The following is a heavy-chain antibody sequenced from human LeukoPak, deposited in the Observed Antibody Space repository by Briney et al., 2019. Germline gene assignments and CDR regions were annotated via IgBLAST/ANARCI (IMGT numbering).Heavy chain of an antibody. CDR3: ARDLAAAGTSNYYYGMDV. V-gene: IGHV3-66*01. J-gene: IGHJ6*02. D-gene: IGHD6-13*01. CDR2: IYSGGST. Sequence: RPGGFLRLSCAASGFTVSSNYMSWVRQAPGKGLEWVSVIYSGGSTYYADSVKGRFTISRDNSKNTLYLQMNSLRAEDTAVYYCARDLAAAGTSNYYYGMDVWGQGTTVTVSS. CDR1: GFTVSSNY.